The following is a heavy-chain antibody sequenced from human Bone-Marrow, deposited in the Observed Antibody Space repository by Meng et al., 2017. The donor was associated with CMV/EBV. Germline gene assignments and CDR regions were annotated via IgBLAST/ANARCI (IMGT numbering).Heavy chain of an antibody. J-gene: IGHJ4*02. Sequence: QVQIVQSGARVKKPGASVKVSCKASGYTFTSYDINSVRQAAGQGLEWMGWMNPNSGNTDYAQKFQGRVTMTRNISKSTAYMDLSSLRSEDTAVYYCATGVADFEYWGQGTLVTVSS. D-gene: IGHD6-19*01. V-gene: IGHV1-8*01. CDR3: ATGVADFEY. CDR2: MNPNSGNT. CDR1: GYTFTSYD.